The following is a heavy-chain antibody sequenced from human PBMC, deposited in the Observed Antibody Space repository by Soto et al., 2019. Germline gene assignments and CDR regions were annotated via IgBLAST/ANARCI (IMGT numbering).Heavy chain of an antibody. J-gene: IGHJ4*02. CDR2: FDPEDGET. Sequence: ASVKVSCKASGYTLTELSMHWVRQAPGKGLEWMGGFDPEDGETIYAQKFQGRVTMTEDTSTDTAYMELSSLRSEDTDVYYCAAAPGGGLLNFDYWGQGTLVTVSS. D-gene: IGHD3-16*01. CDR1: GYTLTELS. V-gene: IGHV1-24*01. CDR3: AAAPGGGLLNFDY.